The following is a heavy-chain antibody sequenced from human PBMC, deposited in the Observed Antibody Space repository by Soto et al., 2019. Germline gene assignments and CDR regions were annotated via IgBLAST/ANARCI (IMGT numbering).Heavy chain of an antibody. CDR1: GFTFSSYA. Sequence: GGSLRLSCAASGFTFSSYAMSWVRQAPGKGLEWVSAISGSGGSTYYADSVKGRFTISRDNSKNTLYLQMNSLRAEDTAVYYCAKSPYYYDSSSFDYWGQGTLVTAPQ. D-gene: IGHD3-22*01. CDR2: ISGSGGST. V-gene: IGHV3-23*01. J-gene: IGHJ4*02. CDR3: AKSPYYYDSSSFDY.